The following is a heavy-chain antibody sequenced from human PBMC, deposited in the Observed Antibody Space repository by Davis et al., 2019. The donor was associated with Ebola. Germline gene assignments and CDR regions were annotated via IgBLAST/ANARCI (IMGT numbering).Heavy chain of an antibody. CDR3: AKDIMGITMVRGVTTYYYGMDV. J-gene: IGHJ6*02. CDR1: GFTFDDYA. Sequence: PGGSLRLSCAASGFTFDDYAMHWVRQAPGKGLEWVSGISWNSGSIGYADSVKGRFTISRDNAKNSLYLQMNSLRAEDTALYYCAKDIMGITMVRGVTTYYYGMDVWGQGTTVTVSS. D-gene: IGHD3-10*01. CDR2: ISWNSGSI. V-gene: IGHV3-9*01.